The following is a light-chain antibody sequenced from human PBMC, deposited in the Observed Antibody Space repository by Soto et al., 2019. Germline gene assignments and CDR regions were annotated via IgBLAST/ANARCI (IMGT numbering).Light chain of an antibody. V-gene: IGKV3-11*01. J-gene: IGKJ4*01. CDR2: DAS. CDR1: QSVSSC. Sequence: EIVLTQSPATLSLSPGERATLSCRASQSVSSCLAWYQQKPGQAPRLLIYDASNRATGIPARFSGSGSGTDFTLTISSLEPEDFAVYYCQQSSNWPLTFGGGTKVEFK. CDR3: QQSSNWPLT.